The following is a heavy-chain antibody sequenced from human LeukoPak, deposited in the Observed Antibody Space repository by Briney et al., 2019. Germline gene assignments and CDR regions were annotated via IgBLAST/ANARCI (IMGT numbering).Heavy chain of an antibody. Sequence: SETLSLTCAVYGGSFSGYYWSWIRQPPGKGLEWIGEINHSGSTNYNPSLKSRVTISVDTSKNQFSLKLSSVTAADTAVYYCARRVDNLRGVMGYWGQGTLVTVSS. J-gene: IGHJ4*02. CDR1: GGSFSGYY. D-gene: IGHD3-10*01. V-gene: IGHV4-34*01. CDR3: ARRVDNLRGVMGY. CDR2: INHSGST.